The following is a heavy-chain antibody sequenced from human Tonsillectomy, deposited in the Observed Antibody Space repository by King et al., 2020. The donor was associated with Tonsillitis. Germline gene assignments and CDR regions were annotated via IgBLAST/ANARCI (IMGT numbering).Heavy chain of an antibody. D-gene: IGHD2-15*01. J-gene: IGHJ5*02. CDR3: ARDGGAYCSGGSCSNWFDP. Sequence: QLQESGPGLVKPSETLSLTCTVSGGSISSYYWSWIRQPAGKGLEWIGRIYTSGSTNYNPSLKSRVTMPVDTSKNQFSLKLSSVTAADTAVYYCARDGGAYCSGGSCSNWFDPWGQGTLVTVSS. CDR1: GGSISSYY. V-gene: IGHV4-4*07. CDR2: IYTSGST.